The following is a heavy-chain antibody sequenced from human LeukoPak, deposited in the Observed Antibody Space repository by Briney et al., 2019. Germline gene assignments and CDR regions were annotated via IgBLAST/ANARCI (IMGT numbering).Heavy chain of an antibody. D-gene: IGHD2-2*01. V-gene: IGHV1-46*03. Sequence: GASVKVSCKASGYTFTSYYMHWVRQAPGQGLEWMGIINPSGGSTSYAQKFQGRVTMTRDTSTSTVYMELSSLRSEDTAVYYCARDIVVVPAARSAFDPWGQGTLVTVPS. CDR1: GYTFTSYY. CDR3: ARDIVVVPAARSAFDP. J-gene: IGHJ5*02. CDR2: INPSGGST.